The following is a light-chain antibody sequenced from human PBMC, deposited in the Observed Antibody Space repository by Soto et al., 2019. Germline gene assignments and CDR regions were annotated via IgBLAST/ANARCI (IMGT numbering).Light chain of an antibody. CDR3: SSFTSILGL. CDR1: VSEVAGYTY. CDR2: DVS. Sequence: QLVLTQPASVSGSPGQSITISCTGAVSEVAGYTYVSWYQQHPGKGPKVIIYDVSNRPSGVSNRFSGSKSGTTASLTISGLQAEDEADYYCSSFTSILGLFGGGTKLTVL. J-gene: IGLJ2*01. V-gene: IGLV2-14*03.